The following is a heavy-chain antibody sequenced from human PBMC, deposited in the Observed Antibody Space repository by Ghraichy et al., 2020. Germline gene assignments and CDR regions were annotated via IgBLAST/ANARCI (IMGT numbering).Heavy chain of an antibody. CDR3: ASRLYSSSSFYAFDI. CDR2: IYYSGST. Sequence: SETLSLTFTVSGGSISSYYWSWIRQPPGKGLEWIGYIYYSGSTNYNPSLKSRVTISVDRSKNQFSLRLSSVTAADTAVYYCASRLYSSSSFYAFDIWGQGTMVTVSS. D-gene: IGHD6-6*01. J-gene: IGHJ3*02. CDR1: GGSISSYY. V-gene: IGHV4-59*01.